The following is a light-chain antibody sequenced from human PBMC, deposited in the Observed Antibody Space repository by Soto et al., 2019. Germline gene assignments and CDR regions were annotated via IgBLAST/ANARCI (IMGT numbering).Light chain of an antibody. CDR1: CSDVGNYEL. CDR3: CSFAGGSTYVV. V-gene: IGLV2-23*02. J-gene: IGLJ2*01. Sequence: QSALTQPASVSGSPGQSITICCIGTCSDVGNYELVSWYQQLPGKAPKLIIYEVTKRPSGVPNRFSGSKSGNTASLTISGLLAEDEADYHCCSFAGGSTYVVFGGGTKLTVL. CDR2: EVT.